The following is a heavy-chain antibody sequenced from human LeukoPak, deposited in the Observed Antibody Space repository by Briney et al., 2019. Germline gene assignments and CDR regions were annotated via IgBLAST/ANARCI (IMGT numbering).Heavy chain of an antibody. Sequence: ASLKVSCKTSGYTFSDYYMHWVRQAPGQGLQWMGWINPNTGGTNYAQKFQGRVTMTRDTSISTAYMELSRLRSDDTAVYYCARLANYWGQGTLVTVSS. CDR2: INPNTGGT. CDR1: GYTFSDYY. CDR3: ARLANY. V-gene: IGHV1-2*02. J-gene: IGHJ4*02.